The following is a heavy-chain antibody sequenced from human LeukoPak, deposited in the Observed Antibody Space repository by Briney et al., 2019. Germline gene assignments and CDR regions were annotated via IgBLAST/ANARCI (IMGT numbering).Heavy chain of an antibody. CDR3: ARGEVGHCTTTTCYGFDY. Sequence: GGSLRLSCAASGFTLSDHYMDWVRQAPGKGLEWVGRTRNKANGYTTEYAASVRGRFTIPRDDSKSSLYLQMNSLKTEDTAVYYCARGEVGHCTTTTCYGFDYWGQGTLVTVSS. CDR2: TRNKANGYTT. D-gene: IGHD2-2*01. J-gene: IGHJ4*02. CDR1: GFTLSDHY. V-gene: IGHV3-72*01.